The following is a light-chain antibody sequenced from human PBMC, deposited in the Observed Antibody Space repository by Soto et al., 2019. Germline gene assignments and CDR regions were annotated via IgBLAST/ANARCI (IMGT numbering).Light chain of an antibody. J-gene: IGKJ1*01. V-gene: IGKV3-20*01. CDR1: QRVSSSY. CDR2: GAS. Sequence: EIVLTQAPGTLSLSPGERATLSCRASQRVSSSYLAWYQQKPGQAPRLLMYGASSRATGIPDRFSASGSGTDFTLTISRLETEDFAVYYCQQYGSSPVTFGQGTKVDIK. CDR3: QQYGSSPVT.